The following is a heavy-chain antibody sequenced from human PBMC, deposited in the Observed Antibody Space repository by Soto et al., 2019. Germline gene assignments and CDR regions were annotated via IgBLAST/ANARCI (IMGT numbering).Heavy chain of an antibody. D-gene: IGHD4-17*01. CDR2: FDPEDGET. CDR1: GYTLTELS. J-gene: IGHJ6*03. CDR3: ATGYDYGDPYYYYMDV. Sequence: ASVKVSCKVSGYTLTELSMHWVRQAPGKGLEWMGGFDPEDGETIYAQKFQGRVTMTEDTSTDTAYMELSSLRSEDTAVYYCATGYDYGDPYYYYMDVWGKGTTVTVSS. V-gene: IGHV1-24*01.